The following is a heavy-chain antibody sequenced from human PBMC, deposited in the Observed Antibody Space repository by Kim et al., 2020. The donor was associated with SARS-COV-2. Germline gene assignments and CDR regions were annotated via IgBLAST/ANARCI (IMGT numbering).Heavy chain of an antibody. D-gene: IGHD3-3*02. CDR3: AKDLSLFDY. CDR2: GGST. V-gene: IGHV3-23*01. J-gene: IGHJ4*02. Sequence: GGSTYYADSVKGRFTISRDNSKNSLYLQMSSLRAEDTAVYYCAKDLSLFDYWGQGTLVTVSS.